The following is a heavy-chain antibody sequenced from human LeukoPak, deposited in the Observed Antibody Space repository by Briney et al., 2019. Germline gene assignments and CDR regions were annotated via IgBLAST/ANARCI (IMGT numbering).Heavy chain of an antibody. J-gene: IGHJ4*02. CDR3: AKEATFYYYGSGSYFGY. D-gene: IGHD3-10*01. CDR2: ISSSGGNT. Sequence: GGSLRLSCAASGFTVSSNYMSWVRQAPGKGLEWVSAISSSGGNTQYADSVKGRFTITRDNSKNTLYLQMNSLRAEDTAVYYCAKEATFYYYGSGSYFGYWGQGTLVTVSS. CDR1: GFTVSSNY. V-gene: IGHV3-23*01.